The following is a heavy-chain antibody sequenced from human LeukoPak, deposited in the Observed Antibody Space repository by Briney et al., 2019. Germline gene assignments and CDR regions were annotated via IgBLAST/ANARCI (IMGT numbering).Heavy chain of an antibody. J-gene: IGHJ3*02. V-gene: IGHV3-66*01. D-gene: IGHD1-1*01. CDR2: LYNGVST. Sequence: GGSLRLSCASSGFTVSSNYMSWVRQAPGKGLEWVSFLYNGVSTYYADSVKGRFTISRDNSKNTLYLQMNSLRAEDTAVYYCASGTYNWNDLGAFDIWGQGTMLTVSS. CDR1: GFTVSSNY. CDR3: ASGTYNWNDLGAFDI.